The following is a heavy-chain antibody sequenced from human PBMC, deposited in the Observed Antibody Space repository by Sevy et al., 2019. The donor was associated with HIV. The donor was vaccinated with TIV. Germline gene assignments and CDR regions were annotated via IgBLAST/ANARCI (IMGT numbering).Heavy chain of an antibody. V-gene: IGHV3-30*18. CDR2: ISYDGSNK. CDR3: AKDTYDVGSGYYYYYYGMDV. J-gene: IGHJ6*02. Sequence: GGSLRLSCAASGFTFSSYGMHWVRQAPGKGLEWVAVISYDGSNKYYADSLKGRFTISRDNSKNTLYLQMNSLSAEDTAVYYRAKDTYDVGSGYYYYYYGMDVWGQGTTVTVSS. CDR1: GFTFSSYG. D-gene: IGHD3-3*01.